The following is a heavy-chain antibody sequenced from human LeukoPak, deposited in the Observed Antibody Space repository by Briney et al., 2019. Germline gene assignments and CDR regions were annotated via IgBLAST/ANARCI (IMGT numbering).Heavy chain of an antibody. J-gene: IGHJ6*02. CDR3: AKPARYCSGGSCYSPYYYYGMDV. CDR2: ISGSGGST. Sequence: PGGSLRLSCAASGFTFSSYAMSWVRQAPGKGLEWVSAISGSGGSTYYADSVKGRFTISRDNSKNTLYLQMNSLRAEDTAVYYCAKPARYCSGGSCYSPYYYYGMDVWGQGTTVTVSS. V-gene: IGHV3-23*01. D-gene: IGHD2-15*01. CDR1: GFTFSSYA.